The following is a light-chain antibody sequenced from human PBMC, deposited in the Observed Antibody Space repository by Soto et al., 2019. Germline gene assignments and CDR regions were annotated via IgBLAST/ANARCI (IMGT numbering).Light chain of an antibody. CDR1: QSVSIN. V-gene: IGKV3-11*01. CDR2: DAS. Sequence: EIVLTQSPATLSLSPGERATLSCRASQSVSINLAWYQQKPGQAPRLLIYDASNSPTGIPARFTGSGSGTDFNLTISSLEPEDFAVYYCQQRSSWPPITFGGGTKVEIK. J-gene: IGKJ4*01. CDR3: QQRSSWPPIT.